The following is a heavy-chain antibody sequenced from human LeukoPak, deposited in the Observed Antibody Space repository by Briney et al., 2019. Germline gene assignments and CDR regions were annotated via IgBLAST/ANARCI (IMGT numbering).Heavy chain of an antibody. D-gene: IGHD3-22*01. CDR1: GGSISSYY. CDR3: ARHPVGYYDSSGYYYVKGYGMDV. CDR2: IYYSGST. J-gene: IGHJ6*02. V-gene: IGHV4-59*08. Sequence: SETLSLTCTVSGGSISSYYWSWIRQPPGKGLEWIGYIYYSGSTNYNPSLKSRVTISVDTSKNQFSLKLSSVTAADTAVYYCARHPVGYYDSSGYYYVKGYGMDVWGQGTTVTVSS.